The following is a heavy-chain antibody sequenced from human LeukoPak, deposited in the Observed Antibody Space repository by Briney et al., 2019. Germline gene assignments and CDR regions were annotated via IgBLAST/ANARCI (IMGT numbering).Heavy chain of an antibody. Sequence: GGSLRLSCAASGFTFSSYAMSWVRQAPGKGLEWVSAISGSGGSTYYADSVKGRFTISRDNSKNTVYLQMNSLRPEDTAVYYCAKGPTPLSSRGWIDPWGQGTLVTVSS. V-gene: IGHV3-23*01. CDR1: GFTFSSYA. CDR2: ISGSGGST. D-gene: IGHD6-13*01. CDR3: AKGPTPLSSRGWIDP. J-gene: IGHJ5*02.